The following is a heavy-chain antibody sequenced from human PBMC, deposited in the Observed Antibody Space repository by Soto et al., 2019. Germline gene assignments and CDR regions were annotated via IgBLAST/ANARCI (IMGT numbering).Heavy chain of an antibody. J-gene: IGHJ6*02. CDR1: GGSVSSGSYY. V-gene: IGHV4-61*01. D-gene: IGHD3-22*01. CDR3: ARDRYYDSSGYSHELYGMDV. CDR2: IYYSGST. Sequence: PSETLSLTCTVSGGSVSSGSYYWSWIRQPPGKGLEWIGYIYYSGSTNYNPSLKSRVTISVDTSKNQFSLKLSSVTAADTAVYYCARDRYYDSSGYSHELYGMDVWGPGTTVTVSS.